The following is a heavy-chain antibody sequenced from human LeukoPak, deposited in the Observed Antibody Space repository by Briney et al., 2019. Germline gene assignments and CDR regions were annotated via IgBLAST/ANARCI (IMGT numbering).Heavy chain of an antibody. CDR1: GFTLSNYW. D-gene: IGHD2-15*01. J-gene: IGHJ4*02. CDR3: ARAVGGLLDY. Sequence: GGPQRLSCAVSGFTLSNYWIHWVRQAPGKGLVWVSLVSSDGATTTYADSVKGRFTISRDNVKSTVYLQMSSLRAEDTAVYYCARAVGGLLDYWGQGTLVTVSS. V-gene: IGHV3-74*01. CDR2: VSSDGATT.